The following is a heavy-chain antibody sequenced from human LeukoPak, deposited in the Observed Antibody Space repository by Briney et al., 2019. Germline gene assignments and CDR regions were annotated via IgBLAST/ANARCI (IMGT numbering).Heavy chain of an antibody. D-gene: IGHD5-24*01. CDR2: ISSSGSTI. Sequence: GGSLRLSCAASGFTFSDYYMSWIRQAPGKGLEWVSYISSSGSTIYYADSVKGRFTISRDNAKNSLYLQMNSLGAEDTAVYYCARGGRWLQPNWFDPWGQGTLVTVSS. V-gene: IGHV3-11*01. CDR1: GFTFSDYY. CDR3: ARGGRWLQPNWFDP. J-gene: IGHJ5*02.